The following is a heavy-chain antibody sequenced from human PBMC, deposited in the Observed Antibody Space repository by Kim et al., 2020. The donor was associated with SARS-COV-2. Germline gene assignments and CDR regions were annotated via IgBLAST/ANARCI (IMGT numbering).Heavy chain of an antibody. CDR1: GDTKNDYY. Sequence: SETLSLTCTVSGDTKNDYYWSWIRQPPGKGLEWIGYVHYSGSTNDNPSLMSRVFISGYTSNNQFSRNLYSVTAADTAVYYCARKRAVRSGFIDYWGQGALVTVSS. CDR3: ARKRAVRSGFIDY. V-gene: IGHV4-59*01. J-gene: IGHJ4*02. CDR2: VHYSGST. D-gene: IGHD3-22*01.